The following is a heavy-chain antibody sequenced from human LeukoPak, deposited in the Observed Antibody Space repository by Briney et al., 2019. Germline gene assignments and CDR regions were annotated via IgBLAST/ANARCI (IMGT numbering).Heavy chain of an antibody. CDR2: VYYSGNT. CDR3: ARAVTSSSSWYKWVNWFDP. J-gene: IGHJ5*02. CDR1: SGSISTSNYY. Sequence: PSETLSLTCTVSSGSISTSNYYWGWIRQPPGKGLECIGSVYYSGNTYYNPSLKSRVTISVDTSKNQFSLKLSPVTAADTAVYYCARAVTSSSSWYKWVNWFDPWGQGTLVTVSS. D-gene: IGHD6-13*01. V-gene: IGHV4-39*07.